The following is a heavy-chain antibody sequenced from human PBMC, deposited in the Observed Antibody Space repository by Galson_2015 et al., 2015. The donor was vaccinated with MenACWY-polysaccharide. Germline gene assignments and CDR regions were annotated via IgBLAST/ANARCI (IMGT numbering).Heavy chain of an antibody. CDR2: IYYSGST. CDR1: GGSISSSSYY. V-gene: IGHV4-39*01. CDR3: ARHRRCSGGSCYSPFDY. J-gene: IGHJ4*02. D-gene: IGHD2-15*01. Sequence: TLSLTCTVSGGSISSSSYYWGWIRQPPGKGLEWIGSIYYSGSTYYNPSLKSRVTISVDTSKNQFSLKLSSVTAADTAVYYCARHRRCSGGSCYSPFDYWGQGTLVTVSS.